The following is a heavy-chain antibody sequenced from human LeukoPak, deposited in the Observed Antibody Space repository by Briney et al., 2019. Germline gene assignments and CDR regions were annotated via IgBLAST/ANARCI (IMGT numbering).Heavy chain of an antibody. Sequence: SETLSLTCTVSGGSVSSGSDYWSWIRQPPGKGLEWIGYISYSGSTNYNPSLKSRVTISVDTSKNQFSLKLSSVTAADTAVYYCASLLRYFDWLLAPSYYYGMDVWGKGTTVTVSS. J-gene: IGHJ6*04. D-gene: IGHD3-9*01. CDR1: GGSVSSGSDY. CDR3: ASLLRYFDWLLAPSYYYGMDV. CDR2: ISYSGST. V-gene: IGHV4-61*01.